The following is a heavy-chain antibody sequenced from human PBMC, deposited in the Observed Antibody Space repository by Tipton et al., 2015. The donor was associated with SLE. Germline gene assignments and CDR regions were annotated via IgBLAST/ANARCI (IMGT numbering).Heavy chain of an antibody. J-gene: IGHJ4*02. CDR3: ARETLVYYYDSSGPLDY. D-gene: IGHD3-22*01. CDR1: GGSISSGSYY. Sequence: LSLTCTVSGGSISSGSYYWSWIRQPAGKGLEWIGYIYYSGSTYYNPSLKSRVTISVDTSKNQFSLKLSSVTAADTAVYYCARETLVYYYDSSGPLDYWGQGTLVTVSS. CDR2: IYYSGST. V-gene: IGHV4-30-4*08.